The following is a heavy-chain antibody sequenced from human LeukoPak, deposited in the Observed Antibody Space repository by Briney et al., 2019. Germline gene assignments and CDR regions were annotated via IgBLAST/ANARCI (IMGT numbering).Heavy chain of an antibody. D-gene: IGHD5-24*01. CDR1: GFTSYDYA. J-gene: IGHJ3*02. V-gene: IGHV3-9*02. CDR2: IRWNSGSI. CDR3: AKGSMATINDAFDI. Sequence: CLCLSCAASGFTSYDYAMRWVRHAPGKGRGGVSGIRWNSGSISYADSVKGRFTISTDNAKNSLYLQMNGLRAEDMALYYCAKGSMATINDAFDIWGQGTMVTVSS.